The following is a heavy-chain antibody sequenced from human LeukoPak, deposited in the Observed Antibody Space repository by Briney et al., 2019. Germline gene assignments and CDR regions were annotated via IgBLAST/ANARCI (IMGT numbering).Heavy chain of an antibody. J-gene: IGHJ4*02. CDR1: GDSISSSSYY. D-gene: IGHD1-26*01. CDR3: ARHQAAYSGSYSYYFDY. Sequence: PSETLSLTCTVSGDSISSSSYYWGWSRQPPGKGLEWIGTIYYSGTTYYNPSLKSRVAISVDTSKNQFSLKLRSVTAADTAVYYCARHQAAYSGSYSYYFDYWGQGTLVTVSS. CDR2: IYYSGTT. V-gene: IGHV4-39*01.